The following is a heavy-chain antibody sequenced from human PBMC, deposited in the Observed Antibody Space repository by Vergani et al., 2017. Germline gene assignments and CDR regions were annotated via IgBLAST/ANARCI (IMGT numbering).Heavy chain of an antibody. CDR2: IRHDGRKE. D-gene: IGHD1-26*01. J-gene: IGHJ4*01. Sequence: QVQLVESGGGVVQPGGSLRLSCATSRFTFSSYGMHWVRQAPGKGLEWVAFIRHDGRKEYYGDSVKGRFTISRDNSRNTMYQKINSLRAEDTAVYYCGKDRGRLVQFNNYYLHYWGQGTLVTVSS. V-gene: IGHV3-30*02. CDR1: RFTFSSYG. CDR3: GKDRGRLVQFNNYYLHY.